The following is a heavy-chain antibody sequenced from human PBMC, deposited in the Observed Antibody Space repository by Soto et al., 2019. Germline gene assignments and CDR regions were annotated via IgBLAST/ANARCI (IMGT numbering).Heavy chain of an antibody. J-gene: IGHJ3*02. D-gene: IGHD3-22*01. CDR1: GFTFSNAW. CDR2: IKSKTDGGTT. CDR3: ATSLLTIIVTSAFDI. Sequence: GGSLRLSCAASGFTFSNAWMSWVRKAPGKGLEWVGRIKSKTDGGTTDYAAPVNGRFTISRDDSKNTLYLQMNSLKTEDTAVYYCATSLLTIIVTSAFDIWDQGTMVTV. V-gene: IGHV3-15*01.